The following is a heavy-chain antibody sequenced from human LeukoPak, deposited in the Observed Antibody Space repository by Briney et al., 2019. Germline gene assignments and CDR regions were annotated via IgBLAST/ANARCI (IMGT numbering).Heavy chain of an antibody. D-gene: IGHD2-2*01. CDR1: GFTVSSNY. Sequence: GGSLRLSCAASGFTVSSNYMSWVRQAPGKGLEWVSVIYSGGSTYYADSVKGRFTISRDNSKNTLYLQMNSLRAEDTALYYCARGRGIVVVPAAFDYWGQGTLVTVSS. V-gene: IGHV3-53*01. J-gene: IGHJ4*02. CDR3: ARGRGIVVVPAAFDY. CDR2: IYSGGST.